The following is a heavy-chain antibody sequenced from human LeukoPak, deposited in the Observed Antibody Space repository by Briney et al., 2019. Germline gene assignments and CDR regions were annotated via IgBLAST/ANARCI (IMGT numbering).Heavy chain of an antibody. CDR3: ATAGGRAFDI. Sequence: EASVKVSCKASGGTFSSYAISWVRQAPGQGLEWMGGIIPIFGTANYAQKFQGRVTITADKSTSTACMELSSLRSEDTAVYYCATAGGRAFDIWGQGTMVTVSS. CDR1: GGTFSSYA. CDR2: IIPIFGTA. V-gene: IGHV1-69*06. J-gene: IGHJ3*02.